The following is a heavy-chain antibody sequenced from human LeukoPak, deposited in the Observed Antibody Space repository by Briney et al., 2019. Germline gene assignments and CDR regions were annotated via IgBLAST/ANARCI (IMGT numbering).Heavy chain of an antibody. V-gene: IGHV3-23*01. CDR3: AKGVGAFDI. Sequence: GGTLRLSCAASGFTFSSYGMNWVRQAPGKGLEWVSAISGSGGSTYYADSVKGRFTISRDNSKNTLYLQMNSLRAEDTAVYYCAKGVGAFDIWGQGTMVTVSS. D-gene: IGHD1-26*01. CDR1: GFTFSSYG. CDR2: ISGSGGST. J-gene: IGHJ3*02.